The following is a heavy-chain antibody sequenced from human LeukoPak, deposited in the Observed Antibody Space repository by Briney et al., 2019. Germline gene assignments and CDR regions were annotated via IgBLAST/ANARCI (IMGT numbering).Heavy chain of an antibody. CDR2: ISDTSVYT. CDR3: AKNAATGTPYYDY. V-gene: IGHV3-23*01. D-gene: IGHD6-13*01. Sequence: PGGSLRLSCTASGFTFSSYSMNWVRQAPGKGLEWVSAISDTSVYTYYADSVRGRLTTSRDNSKNTLYLQMRSLRAEDTAVYYCAKNAATGTPYYDYWGQGTLVTVSS. CDR1: GFTFSSYS. J-gene: IGHJ4*02.